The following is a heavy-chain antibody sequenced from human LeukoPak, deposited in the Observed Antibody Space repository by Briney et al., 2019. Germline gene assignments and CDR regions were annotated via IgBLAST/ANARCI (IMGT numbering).Heavy chain of an antibody. CDR2: ISYDGSNK. Sequence: PGRSLTLSCAASGFSFSTYSMHWVRQAPGKGLEWVAVISYDGSNKYYADSVKGRFTISRDNSKNTLYLQMNSLRAEDTAVYYCATLPGGFLEWLDGGFDYWGPGTLVTVSS. J-gene: IGHJ4*02. V-gene: IGHV3-30-3*01. CDR1: GFSFSTYS. CDR3: ATLPGGFLEWLDGGFDY. D-gene: IGHD3-3*01.